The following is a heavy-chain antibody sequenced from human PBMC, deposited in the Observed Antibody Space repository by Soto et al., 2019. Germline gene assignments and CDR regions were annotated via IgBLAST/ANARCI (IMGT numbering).Heavy chain of an antibody. D-gene: IGHD2-8*01. CDR2: IAVGSGYT. Sequence: SVKVSCKASGFTFTSSAFQWVRQARGQRLEWIGWIAVGSGYTNYAQRFQDRVTLTRDMSTATTYMELSRLTSEDTAIYYCAADATAWQQMVPSDYWGQGTLVTSPQ. CDR3: AADATAWQQMVPSDY. CDR1: GFTFTSSA. J-gene: IGHJ4*02. V-gene: IGHV1-58*01.